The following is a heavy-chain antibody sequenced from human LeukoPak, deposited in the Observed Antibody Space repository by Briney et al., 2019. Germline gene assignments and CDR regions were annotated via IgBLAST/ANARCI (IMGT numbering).Heavy chain of an antibody. Sequence: SETLSLTCTVSGGSISSGDYYWSWIRQHPGKGLEWIGYIYYSGSTYYNPSLKSRVTISVDTSKNQFSLRLSSVTAADTAVYYCASRYCSGGSCGGLDWGQGTLVTVSS. J-gene: IGHJ4*02. CDR3: ASRYCSGGSCGGLD. D-gene: IGHD2-15*01. CDR2: IYYSGST. CDR1: GGSISSGDYY. V-gene: IGHV4-31*03.